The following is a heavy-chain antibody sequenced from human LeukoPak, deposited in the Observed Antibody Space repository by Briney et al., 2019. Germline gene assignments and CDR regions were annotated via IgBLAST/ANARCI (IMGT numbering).Heavy chain of an antibody. CDR3: ARGRERYYYDSSGYSEDY. D-gene: IGHD3-22*01. J-gene: IGHJ4*02. Sequence: PGRSLRLSCAASGFTFSSYSMNWVRQAPGKGLEWVSSISSSSSYIYYADSVKGRFTISRDNAKNSLYLQMNSLRAEDTAVYYCARGRERYYYDSSGYSEDYWGQGTLVTVSS. CDR1: GFTFSSYS. CDR2: ISSSSSYI. V-gene: IGHV3-21*01.